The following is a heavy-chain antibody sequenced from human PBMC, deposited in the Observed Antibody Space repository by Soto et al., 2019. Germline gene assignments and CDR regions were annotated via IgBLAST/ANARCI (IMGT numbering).Heavy chain of an antibody. CDR3: ARDYYDSSGYYYPWYFDL. CDR2: IWYDGSNK. D-gene: IGHD3-22*01. Sequence: QVQLVESGGGVVQPGRSLRLSCAASGFTFSSYGMHWVRQAPGKGLEWVAVIWYDGSNKYYADSVKGRFTISRDNSKNTLYLQMNGLRAEDTAVYYCARDYYDSSGYYYPWYFDLWGRGTLVTVSS. J-gene: IGHJ2*01. CDR1: GFTFSSYG. V-gene: IGHV3-33*01.